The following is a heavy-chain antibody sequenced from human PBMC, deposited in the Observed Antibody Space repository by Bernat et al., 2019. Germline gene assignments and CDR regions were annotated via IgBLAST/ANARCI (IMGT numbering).Heavy chain of an antibody. V-gene: IGHV3-30*18. CDR2: ISYDGSNK. D-gene: IGHD4-23*01. Sequence: QVQLVESGGGVVQPGRSLRLSCAASGFTFSSYGMHWVRQAPGKGLERVAVISYDGSNKYYADSVKGRFTISRDNSKNTLYLQMNSLRAEDTAVYYCAKDLREGGTSRYFDYWGQGTLVTVSS. CDR3: AKDLREGGTSRYFDY. J-gene: IGHJ4*02. CDR1: GFTFSSYG.